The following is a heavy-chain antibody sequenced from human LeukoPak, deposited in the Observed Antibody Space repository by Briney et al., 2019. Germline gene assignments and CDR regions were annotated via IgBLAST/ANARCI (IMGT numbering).Heavy chain of an antibody. V-gene: IGHV3-21*01. CDR1: GFTFNSYT. J-gene: IGHJ4*02. Sequence: GGSLRLSCAASGFTFNSYTMNWVRQAPGKGLEWVSCVSKSSDYIYYADSVRGRFTISRDNARNSLYLQMNSLRAEDTAVYYCASGRQLGYWGQGTLVTVSS. D-gene: IGHD6-13*01. CDR3: ASGRQLGY. CDR2: VSKSSDYI.